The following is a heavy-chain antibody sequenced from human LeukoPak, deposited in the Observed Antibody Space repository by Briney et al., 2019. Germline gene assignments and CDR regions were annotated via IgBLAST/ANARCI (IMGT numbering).Heavy chain of an antibody. Sequence: AGSLRLSSAASGFTFDDYGMSWDRQAPGKGLKGVSVINWNGGSSGYAYSVKGRLPISRENAKNSLYLQMSSLRAEDTALYYCARDGSGDFDYWGQGTLVTVS. J-gene: IGHJ4*02. CDR3: ARDGSGDFDY. D-gene: IGHD6-19*01. V-gene: IGHV3-20*03. CDR2: INWNGGSS. CDR1: GFTFDDYG.